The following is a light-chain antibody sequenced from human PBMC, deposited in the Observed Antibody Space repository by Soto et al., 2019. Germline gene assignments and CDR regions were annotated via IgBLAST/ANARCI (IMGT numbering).Light chain of an antibody. Sequence: DIQMTQSPSSLSASVGDRVTITCRTSQDISNYLAWYQQKPGKVPKLLIYAASTLQSGVPSRFSGGGSGTYFSLTISCLQPEDVGTYYCQKYNSAPHTFGGGTKVEIQ. CDR2: AAS. V-gene: IGKV1-27*01. J-gene: IGKJ4*01. CDR1: QDISNY. CDR3: QKYNSAPHT.